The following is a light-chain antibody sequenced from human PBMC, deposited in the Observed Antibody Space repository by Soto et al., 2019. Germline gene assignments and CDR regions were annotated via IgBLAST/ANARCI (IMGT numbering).Light chain of an antibody. CDR2: DAS. V-gene: IGKV3-11*01. Sequence: EIVMTQSPATLSVSPGERATLSCRASQSVSSNLAWYQHKPVQAPRLLIFDASQRATGIPARFRGSGSGTDFTLSISSLEPEDFAVYYCQQRTDRPPWTFGPGTKVDI. CDR1: QSVSSN. J-gene: IGKJ1*01. CDR3: QQRTDRPPWT.